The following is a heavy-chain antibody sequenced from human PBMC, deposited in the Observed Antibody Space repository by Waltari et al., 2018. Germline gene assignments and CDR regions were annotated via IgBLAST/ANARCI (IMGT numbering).Heavy chain of an antibody. D-gene: IGHD3-22*01. Sequence: QVQLVESGGGVVQPGRSLRLSCAAAGFTFSSSGMHWVRQAPGKGLEWVAVIWYDGSNKYYADSVKGRFTISRDNSKNTLYLQMNSLRAEDTAVYYCARPALGYDSSGYYFHWGQGTLVTVSS. V-gene: IGHV3-33*01. CDR1: GFTFSSSG. CDR2: IWYDGSNK. J-gene: IGHJ4*02. CDR3: ARPALGYDSSGYYFH.